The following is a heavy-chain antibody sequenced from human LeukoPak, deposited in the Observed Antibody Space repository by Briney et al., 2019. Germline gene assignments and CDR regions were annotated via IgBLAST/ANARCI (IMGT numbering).Heavy chain of an antibody. CDR3: ARHIGRWGFDI. CDR1: AGSISNYH. Sequence: SETLSLTCTVAAGSISNYHWSWIRQPPGKGLEWIGCIFYSGGTYYNPSLKSQVTISVDTSKNQFSLRLSSVTAADTAVYYCARHIGRWGFDIWGQGTMVTVSS. D-gene: IGHD3-16*01. J-gene: IGHJ3*02. V-gene: IGHV4-59*08. CDR2: IFYSGGT.